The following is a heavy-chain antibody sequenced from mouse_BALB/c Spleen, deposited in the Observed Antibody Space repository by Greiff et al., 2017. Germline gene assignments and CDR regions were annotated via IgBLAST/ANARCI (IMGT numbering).Heavy chain of an antibody. Sequence: EVQGVESGGGLVKPGGSLKLSCAASGFTFSSYAMSWVRQTPEKRLEWVASISSGGSTYYPDSVKGRFTISRDNARNILFLQMTSLRSEDTAMYYCAREGDYVDYWGQGTTLTVSS. CDR1: GFTFSSYA. J-gene: IGHJ2*01. D-gene: IGHD2-13*01. V-gene: IGHV5-6-5*01. CDR3: AREGDYVDY. CDR2: ISSGGST.